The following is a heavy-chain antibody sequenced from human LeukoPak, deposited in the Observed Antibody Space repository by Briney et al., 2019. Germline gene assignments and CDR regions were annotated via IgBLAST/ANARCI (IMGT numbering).Heavy chain of an antibody. Sequence: GGSLRLSCAASGFTFSSYEMNWVRQAPGKGLEWVSYISSSSSYIYYADSVKGRFTISRDNAKNSLYLQMNSLRAEDTAVYYCARHRRPGGSSSWYGFDPWGQGTLVTVSS. D-gene: IGHD6-13*01. CDR2: ISSSSSYI. V-gene: IGHV3-21*05. CDR3: ARHRRPGGSSSWYGFDP. CDR1: GFTFSSYE. J-gene: IGHJ5*02.